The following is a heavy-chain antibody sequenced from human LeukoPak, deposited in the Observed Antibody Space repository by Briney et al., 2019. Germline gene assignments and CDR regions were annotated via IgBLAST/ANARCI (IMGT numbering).Heavy chain of an antibody. CDR3: ARDKLERRPYYYGMDV. D-gene: IGHD1-1*01. V-gene: IGHV1-18*04. J-gene: IGHJ6*04. CDR1: GYTVTSYG. CDR2: ISAYNGNT. Sequence: GASVKVSCKASGYTVTSYGISWVRQAPGQGLEWMGWISAYNGNTNYAQKLQGRVTMTTDTSTSTAYMELRSLRSDDTAVYYCARDKLERRPYYYGMDVWGKGTTVTVSS.